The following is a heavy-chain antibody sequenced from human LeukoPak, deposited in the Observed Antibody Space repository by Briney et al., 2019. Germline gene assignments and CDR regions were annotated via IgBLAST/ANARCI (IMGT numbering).Heavy chain of an antibody. D-gene: IGHD1-1*01. CDR1: GGSISSYY. V-gene: IGHV4-4*07. Sequence: SETLSLTCTVSGGSISSYYWSWIRQPAGKGLEWIGRIYTSGSTNYNPSLKSRVTMSVDTSKNQFSLKLRSVTAADTAVYYCARDLEGGRYYYYGMDVWGQGTTVTVSS. J-gene: IGHJ6*02. CDR3: ARDLEGGRYYYYGMDV. CDR2: IYTSGST.